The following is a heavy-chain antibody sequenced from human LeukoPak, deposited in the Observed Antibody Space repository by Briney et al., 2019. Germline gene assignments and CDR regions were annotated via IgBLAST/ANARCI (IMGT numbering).Heavy chain of an antibody. CDR3: AKDRGAAAGRAVFDY. Sequence: GGSLRLSCAASGFTFSSYAMSWVRQAPGKGLEWVSAISGSGGSTYYADSVKGRFTISRVNSKNTLYLQMNSLRAEDTAVYYCAKDRGAAAGRAVFDYWGRGTLVTVSS. CDR2: ISGSGGST. CDR1: GFTFSSYA. J-gene: IGHJ4*02. V-gene: IGHV3-23*01. D-gene: IGHD6-13*01.